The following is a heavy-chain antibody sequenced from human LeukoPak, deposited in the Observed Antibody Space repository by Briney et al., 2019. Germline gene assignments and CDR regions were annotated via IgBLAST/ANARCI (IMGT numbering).Heavy chain of an antibody. CDR1: GFSLNDYW. Sequence: GGSLRLSCAASGFSLNDYWMSWVRQAPGKGLEWVADIKEDGSEKYYVDSMKGRFTISRDNAKNPLYLQLNSLRADDTAVYYCARSWAHYDYWGQGTLVIVSS. CDR3: ARSWAHYDY. J-gene: IGHJ4*02. V-gene: IGHV3-7*01. D-gene: IGHD3-16*01. CDR2: IKEDGSEK.